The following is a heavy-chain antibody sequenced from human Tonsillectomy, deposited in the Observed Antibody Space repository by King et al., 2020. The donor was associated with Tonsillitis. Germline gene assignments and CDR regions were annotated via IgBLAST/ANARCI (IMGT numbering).Heavy chain of an antibody. D-gene: IGHD3-22*01. CDR1: GSSISSGYY. CDR2: IYRSGST. J-gene: IGHJ4*02. V-gene: IGHV4-38-2*01. Sequence: QLQESGPGLVKPSETLSLTCAVSGSSISSGYYWGWIRQPPGKGLEWIGSIYRSGSTFYNPSLKSRVTISLDTSKNQFSLKLRSVTAADTAVCYCARMDSSGFYDYWGQGTLVTVSS. CDR3: ARMDSSGFYDY.